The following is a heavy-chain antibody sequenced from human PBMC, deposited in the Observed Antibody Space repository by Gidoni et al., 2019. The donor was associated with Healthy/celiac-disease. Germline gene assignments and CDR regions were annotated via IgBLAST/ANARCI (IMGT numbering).Heavy chain of an antibody. V-gene: IGHV3-33*01. Sequence: QVQLVESGGGVVQPGRSLRLSCAASGFTFSSYGMHWVRQAPGKGLEWVAVIWYDGSNKYYADSVKGRFTISRDNSKNTLYLQMNSLRAEDTAVYYCARDWAVAGTADYWGQGTLVTVSS. CDR3: ARDWAVAGTADY. J-gene: IGHJ4*02. CDR1: GFTFSSYG. CDR2: IWYDGSNK. D-gene: IGHD6-19*01.